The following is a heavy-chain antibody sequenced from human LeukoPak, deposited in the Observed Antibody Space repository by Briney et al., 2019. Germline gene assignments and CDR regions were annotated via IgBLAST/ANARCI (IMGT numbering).Heavy chain of an antibody. CDR3: ATVRELIGAFDI. D-gene: IGHD1-26*01. Sequence: ASVKVSCKASGYTFTSYGISWVRQAPGQGLEWMGWISAYNGNTNYAQKLQGRVTMTEDTSTDTAYMELSSLRSEDTAVYYCATVRELIGAFDIWGQGTMVTVSS. J-gene: IGHJ3*02. CDR2: ISAYNGNT. CDR1: GYTFTSYG. V-gene: IGHV1-18*01.